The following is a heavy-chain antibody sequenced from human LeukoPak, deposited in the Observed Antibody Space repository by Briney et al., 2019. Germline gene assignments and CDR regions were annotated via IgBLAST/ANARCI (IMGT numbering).Heavy chain of an antibody. Sequence: GGSLRLSCAASGFTFSSYGMHWVRQAPGKGLEWVAFIRYDGSNKYYADSVKGRFTISGDNSKNSLYLQMNSLRAEDTAVYYCAREVGGYYYYYMDVWGKGTTVTVSS. V-gene: IGHV3-30*02. CDR1: GFTFSSYG. D-gene: IGHD1-26*01. J-gene: IGHJ6*03. CDR3: AREVGGYYYYYMDV. CDR2: IRYDGSNK.